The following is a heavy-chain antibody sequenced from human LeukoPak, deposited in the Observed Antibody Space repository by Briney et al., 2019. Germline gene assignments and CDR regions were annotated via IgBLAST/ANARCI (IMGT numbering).Heavy chain of an antibody. J-gene: IGHJ4*02. CDR1: GLTFSSYW. CDR3: ARGRPHGNDY. D-gene: IGHD4-23*01. Sequence: GGSLRLSCAASGLTFSSYWMHWVRQAPGKGLVWVSLINSDGSRTRDADSVKGRFTISRDNAKNTLYLQMNSLRVEDTAVYYCARGRPHGNDYWGQGTLVTVSS. V-gene: IGHV3-74*01. CDR2: INSDGSRT.